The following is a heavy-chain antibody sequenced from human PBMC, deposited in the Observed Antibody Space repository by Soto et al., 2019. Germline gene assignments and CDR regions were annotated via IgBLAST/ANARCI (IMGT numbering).Heavy chain of an antibody. Sequence: EVQLVESGGGLVQPGRSLRLSCAASGFTFDDYAMQWVRQAPGKGLEWVSGISWNSGSIGYADSVKGRFTISRDNAKNSLDLQMNSLRAEDTALYYCAKDLGYSGYDYHAFDIWGQGTMVTVSS. CDR2: ISWNSGSI. CDR1: GFTFDDYA. CDR3: AKDLGYSGYDYHAFDI. D-gene: IGHD5-12*01. J-gene: IGHJ3*02. V-gene: IGHV3-9*01.